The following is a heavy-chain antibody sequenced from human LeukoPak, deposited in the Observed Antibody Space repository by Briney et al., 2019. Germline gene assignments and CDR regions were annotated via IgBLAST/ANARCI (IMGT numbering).Heavy chain of an antibody. J-gene: IGHJ4*02. D-gene: IGHD6-19*01. CDR2: IYTSGST. V-gene: IGHV4-61*02. Sequence: SETLSLTCIVSGGSLSSHSYYWSWMRQPAGKGLEWIGRIYTSGSTNYNPSLKSRVTMSVDTSKNQFSLKLSSVTAADTAVYYCASTTTAYTSGRRTFDYWGQGTLVTVSS. CDR1: GGSLSSHSYY. CDR3: ASTTTAYTSGRRTFDY.